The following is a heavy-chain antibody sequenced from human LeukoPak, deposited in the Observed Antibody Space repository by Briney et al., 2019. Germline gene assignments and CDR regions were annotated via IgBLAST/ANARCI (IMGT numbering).Heavy chain of an antibody. D-gene: IGHD3-9*01. CDR3: GRTPLGFFDWLFFDY. CDR2: ISSSGSYI. CDR1: GFTFSSYS. Sequence: GGSLRLSCAASGFTFSSYSMNWVRQAPGKGLEWVSSISSSGSYIYYADSVKGRFTISRDNAKNSLYLQKNSLRAEDTAVYYCGRTPLGFFDWLFFDYWGQGTLVTVSS. V-gene: IGHV3-21*01. J-gene: IGHJ4*02.